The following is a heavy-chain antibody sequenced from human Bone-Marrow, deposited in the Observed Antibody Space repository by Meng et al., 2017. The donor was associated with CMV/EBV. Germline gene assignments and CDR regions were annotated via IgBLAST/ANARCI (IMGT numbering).Heavy chain of an antibody. D-gene: IGHD2-21*01. CDR1: GYTFTSYG. CDR3: ARVDTPTYCGGDCYSEMDV. V-gene: IGHV1-18*01. CDR2: ISAYNGNT. Sequence: ASVKVSCKASGYTFTSYGISWVRQAPGQGLEWMGWISAYNGNTNYAQKLQGRVTMTTDTSTSTAYMELRSLRSDDTAVYYCARVDTPTYCGGDCYSEMDVWGQGTTVTASS. J-gene: IGHJ6*02.